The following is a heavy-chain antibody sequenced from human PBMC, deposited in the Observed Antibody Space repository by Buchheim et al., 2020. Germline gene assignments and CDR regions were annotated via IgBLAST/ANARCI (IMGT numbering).Heavy chain of an antibody. V-gene: IGHV3-30*04. CDR3: ARDMTGTLDY. Sequence: QVQLVESGGGVVQPGRSLRLSCAASGFTFSSYAMHWVRQAPGKGLEWVAVISYDGSNKYYADSVKGRFTISRDNSKKTLYLQMNSLRAEDTAVYYCARDMTGTLDYWGQGTL. CDR1: GFTFSSYA. CDR2: ISYDGSNK. D-gene: IGHD3-10*01. J-gene: IGHJ4*02.